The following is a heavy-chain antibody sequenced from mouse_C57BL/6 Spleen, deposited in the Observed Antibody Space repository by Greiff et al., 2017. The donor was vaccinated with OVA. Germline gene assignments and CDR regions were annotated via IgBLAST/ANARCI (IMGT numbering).Heavy chain of an antibody. CDR3: ARLEGNPPWFAY. CDR2: IYPGGGYT. V-gene: IGHV1-63*01. CDR1: GYTFTNYW. Sequence: QVQLKQSGAELVRPGTSVKMSCKASGYTFTNYWIGWAKQRPGHGLEWIGDIYPGGGYTNYNEKFKGKATLTADKSSSTAYMQFSSLTSEDSAIYYCARLEGNPPWFAYWGQGTLVTVSA. D-gene: IGHD2-1*01. J-gene: IGHJ3*01.